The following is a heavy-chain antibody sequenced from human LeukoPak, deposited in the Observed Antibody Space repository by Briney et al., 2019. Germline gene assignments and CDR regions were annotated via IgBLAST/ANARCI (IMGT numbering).Heavy chain of an antibody. J-gene: IGHJ4*02. Sequence: GGSLRLSCAASGFTFSGSAMHWVRQASGKGLEWVGRIRSKANSYATAYAASVKGRFTISRDDSKNTAYLQMNSLRAEDTALYYCAKGSAFIIVATIFDYWGQGTLVTVSS. CDR1: GFTFSGSA. CDR3: AKGSAFIIVATIFDY. D-gene: IGHD5-12*01. V-gene: IGHV3-73*01. CDR2: IRSKANSYAT.